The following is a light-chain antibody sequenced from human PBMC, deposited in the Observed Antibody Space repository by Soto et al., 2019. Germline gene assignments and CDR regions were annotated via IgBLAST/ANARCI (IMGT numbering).Light chain of an antibody. CDR3: QQRSNWPPWT. Sequence: EIVLTQSPATLSLSPGERATLSCRASQSVSSYLAWYQQKPGQAPRLLIYDASNRATGIPARFSGSGSGTDFTLTSSSREPEEFAVDYCQQRSNWPPWTFGQGTKVEIK. CDR1: QSVSSY. J-gene: IGKJ1*01. V-gene: IGKV3-11*01. CDR2: DAS.